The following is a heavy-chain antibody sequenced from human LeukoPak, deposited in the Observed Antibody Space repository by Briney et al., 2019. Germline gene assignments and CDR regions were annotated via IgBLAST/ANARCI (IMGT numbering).Heavy chain of an antibody. CDR3: ARLWGYFDY. D-gene: IGHD3-16*01. CDR1: GGSISSSSYY. Sequence: PSETLSLTCTVSGGSISSSSYYWGWIRQPPGKGLEWIGSIYYSGSTYYNPSLKSRVTISVDTSKNQFSLKLSSVAAADTAVYYCARLWGYFDYWGQGTLVTVSS. CDR2: IYYSGST. V-gene: IGHV4-39*01. J-gene: IGHJ4*02.